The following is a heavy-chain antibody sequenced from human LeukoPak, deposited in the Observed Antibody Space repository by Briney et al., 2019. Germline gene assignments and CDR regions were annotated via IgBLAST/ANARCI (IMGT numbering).Heavy chain of an antibody. Sequence: GGSLRLSCAASGFTVSSNYMSWVRQAPGKGLEWVSIIYSGGSTYYADSVKGRFTISRDNSKNTLYLQMNSLRAEDTAVYYCARDTLVGWPFDYWGQGTLVTVSS. CDR3: ARDTLVGWPFDY. V-gene: IGHV3-66*01. CDR2: IYSGGST. J-gene: IGHJ4*02. D-gene: IGHD6-19*01. CDR1: GFTVSSNY.